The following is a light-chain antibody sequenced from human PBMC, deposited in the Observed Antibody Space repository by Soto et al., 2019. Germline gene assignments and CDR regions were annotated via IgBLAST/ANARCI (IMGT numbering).Light chain of an antibody. CDR2: GAS. J-gene: IGKJ4*01. Sequence: EILLTQSPGTLSLSPGDRATLSCRASQSLTSSFLAWYQQKLGQTPRLLIYGASIRATDIPDRFSGSGSGTDFTLTISRLEPEDFAVYFCQQYGRLPLSFGGGTKVDIK. CDR1: QSLTSSF. CDR3: QQYGRLPLS. V-gene: IGKV3-20*01.